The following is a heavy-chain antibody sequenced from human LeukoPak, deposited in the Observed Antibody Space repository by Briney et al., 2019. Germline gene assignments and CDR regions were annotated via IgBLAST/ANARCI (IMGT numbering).Heavy chain of an antibody. J-gene: IGHJ5*02. D-gene: IGHD3-3*01. V-gene: IGHV3-11*04. CDR2: ISSSGSTK. CDR1: GFTFSDYY. CDR3: ARVGRFLSRFDP. Sequence: GGSLRLSCAASGFTFSDYYMSWIRQAPGKGLEWVSYISSSGSTKYYAVSVKGRFTISRDNTKNSLYLQMNSLRAEDTAVYYCARVGRFLSRFDPWGQGTLVTVSS.